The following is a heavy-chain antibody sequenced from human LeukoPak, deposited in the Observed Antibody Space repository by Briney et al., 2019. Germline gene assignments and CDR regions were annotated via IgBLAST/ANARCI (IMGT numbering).Heavy chain of an antibody. D-gene: IGHD6-19*01. Sequence: PSETLSLTCTVSGGSISSYYWSWIRQPPGKGLEWIGYIYYSGSTNYNPSLKSRVTISVDTSKNQFSLKLSSVTAADTAVYYCARVLFSGSGWYALVYWGQGTLVTVS. J-gene: IGHJ4*02. V-gene: IGHV4-59*01. CDR2: IYYSGST. CDR1: GGSISSYY. CDR3: ARVLFSGSGWYALVY.